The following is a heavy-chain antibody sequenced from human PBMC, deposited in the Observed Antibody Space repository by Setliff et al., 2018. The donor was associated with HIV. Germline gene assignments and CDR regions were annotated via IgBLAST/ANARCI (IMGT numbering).Heavy chain of an antibody. CDR2: IYYSGTT. J-gene: IGHJ3*02. V-gene: IGHV4-59*08. CDR1: GGSINNYY. D-gene: IGHD6-13*01. CDR3: ARHWYSSSWYHVFDI. Sequence: SETLSLTCTVSGGSINNYYWSWIRQPPGKGLEWIGYIYYSGTTNYNPSLKSRVTISVDTSKNQFSLKLSSVTAADTAVYYCARHWYSSSWYHVFDIWGQGTMVTVSS.